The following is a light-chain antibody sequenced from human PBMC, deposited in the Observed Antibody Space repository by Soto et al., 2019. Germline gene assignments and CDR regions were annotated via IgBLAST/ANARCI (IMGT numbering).Light chain of an antibody. J-gene: IGKJ1*01. CDR1: QSVSSSY. V-gene: IGKV3-20*01. CDR3: QQYDISPWT. CDR2: GAS. Sequence: EIVLTQSPCTLSLSPGERATLSCRASQSVSSSYLAWYQQKPGQAPRLLIYGASTRATGIPARFSGSMYGTEFNLTISSLQSEDGAVDDGQQYDISPWTFGQGTKVDIK.